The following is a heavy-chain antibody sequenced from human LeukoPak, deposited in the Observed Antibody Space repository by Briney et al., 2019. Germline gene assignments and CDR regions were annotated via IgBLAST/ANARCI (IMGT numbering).Heavy chain of an antibody. CDR3: AKSLFTSATGTGRAFHI. D-gene: IGHD1-1*01. V-gene: IGHV3-23*01. CDR2: ISGSGGST. J-gene: IGHJ3*02. Sequence: AGGSLRLSSAASGFTFSSYAMSWVRQAPGKGLEWVSAISGSGGSTYYADSVKGRFTISRDNSKNTLYLQMTSLRAEDTAEYYCAKSLFTSATGTGRAFHIWGQGTMVTVSS. CDR1: GFTFSSYA.